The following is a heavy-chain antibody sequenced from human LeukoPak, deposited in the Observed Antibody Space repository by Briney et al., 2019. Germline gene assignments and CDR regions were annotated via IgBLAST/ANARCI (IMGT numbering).Heavy chain of an antibody. Sequence: PGGSLRLSCAASGFTFSDFYMSWIRQAPGKGLEWVSSISSTGDTIYYADSVKGRFTISRDNSKNSLYLQMNSLRAEDTAVYYCARDYYDSSGYSYYFDYWGQGTLVTVSS. J-gene: IGHJ4*02. V-gene: IGHV3-11*01. D-gene: IGHD3-22*01. CDR2: ISSTGDTI. CDR3: ARDYYDSSGYSYYFDY. CDR1: GFTFSDFY.